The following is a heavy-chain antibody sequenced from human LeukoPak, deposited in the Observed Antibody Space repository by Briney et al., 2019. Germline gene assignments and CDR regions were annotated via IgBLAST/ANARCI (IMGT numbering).Heavy chain of an antibody. J-gene: IGHJ4*02. V-gene: IGHV4-59*01. CDR3: ARGSSGVRGVPSLDY. D-gene: IGHD3-10*01. CDR2: IYYSGST. Sequence: SETLSLTCTVSGGSISSYSWSWIRQPPGKGLEWIGYIYYSGSTNYNPSLKSRVTISVDTSKNQFSLKLSSVTAADTAVYYCARGSSGVRGVPSLDYWGQGTLVTVSS. CDR1: GGSISSYS.